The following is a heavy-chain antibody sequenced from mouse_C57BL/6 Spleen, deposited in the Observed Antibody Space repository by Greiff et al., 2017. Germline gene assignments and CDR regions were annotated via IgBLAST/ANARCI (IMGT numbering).Heavy chain of an antibody. Sequence: VKLQQPGAELVKPGASVKLSCKASGYTFTSYWMHWVKQRPGQGLEWIGMIHPNSGSTNYNEKFKSKATLTVDKSSSTAYMQLSSLTSEDSAVYYCARPFYYDYDVAWFAYWGQGTLVTVSA. V-gene: IGHV1-64*01. D-gene: IGHD2-4*01. CDR3: ARPFYYDYDVAWFAY. CDR1: GYTFTSYW. CDR2: IHPNSGST. J-gene: IGHJ3*01.